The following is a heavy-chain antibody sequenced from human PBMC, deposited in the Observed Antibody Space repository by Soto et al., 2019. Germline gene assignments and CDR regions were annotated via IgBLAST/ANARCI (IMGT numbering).Heavy chain of an antibody. CDR3: AKVMVKNWFDP. CDR1: GFTFSSYA. CDR2: ISGSGGST. D-gene: IGHD5-18*01. Sequence: PGGSLRLSCAASGFTFSSYAMSWVRQAPGKGLEWVSGISGSGGSTYYADSVKGRFTISRDNSKNTLYLQMNSMRADDTAVYYCAKVMVKNWFDPWGQGTLVTVSS. V-gene: IGHV3-23*01. J-gene: IGHJ5*02.